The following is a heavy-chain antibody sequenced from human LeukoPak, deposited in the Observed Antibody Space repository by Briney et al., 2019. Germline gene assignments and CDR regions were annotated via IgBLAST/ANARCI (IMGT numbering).Heavy chain of an antibody. Sequence: GRSLRLSCAASGFTFSSYGMHWVRQAPGKGLEWAAVISYDGSNKYYADSVKGRFTISRDNSKNTLYLQMNSLRAEDTAVYYCAKDIGGTVTSDYWGQGTLVTVSS. CDR1: GFTFSSYG. J-gene: IGHJ4*02. D-gene: IGHD4-17*01. CDR3: AKDIGGTVTSDY. V-gene: IGHV3-30*18. CDR2: ISYDGSNK.